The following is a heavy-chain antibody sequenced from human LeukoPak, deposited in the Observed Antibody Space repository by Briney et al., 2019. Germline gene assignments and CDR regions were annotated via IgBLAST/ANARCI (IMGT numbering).Heavy chain of an antibody. J-gene: IGHJ5*02. D-gene: IGHD3-10*01. Sequence: SETLSLTCTVSGGSISSYYWSWIRQPPGKGLEWIGYIYYSGSTNYNPSLKSRVTISVDTSKNQFSLKLSSVTAADTAVYYCARGRVENWFDPWGQGTLVTVSS. CDR1: GGSISSYY. V-gene: IGHV4-59*01. CDR2: IYYSGST. CDR3: ARGRVENWFDP.